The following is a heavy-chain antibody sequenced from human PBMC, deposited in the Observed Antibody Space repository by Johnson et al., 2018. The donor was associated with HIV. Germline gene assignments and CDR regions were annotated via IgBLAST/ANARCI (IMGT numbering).Heavy chain of an antibody. Sequence: QVQLVESGGGVVQPGRSLRLSCAASGFTFSSYAMHWVRQAPGKGLEWVAVISYDGSNKYYADSVKGRFTISRDNSKNTLYLQMGSLRAEDMAVYYCARGSWGYAFGIWGPRKMVTLSS. V-gene: IGHV3-30*14. CDR2: ISYDGSNK. J-gene: IGHJ3*02. D-gene: IGHD3-16*01. CDR3: ARGSWGYAFGI. CDR1: GFTFSSYA.